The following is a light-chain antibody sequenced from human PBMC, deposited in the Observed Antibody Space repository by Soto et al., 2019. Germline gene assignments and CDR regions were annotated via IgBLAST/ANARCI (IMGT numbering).Light chain of an antibody. V-gene: IGKV3D-20*02. CDR1: QSVSSSY. Sequence: EMVWTQLQSTLSLGPGEGASFCCRAVQSVSSSYLAWYQQKPGQAPRLLIYGASSRATGIPDRFSGSGSGTDFTLTIGSLEPEDFAVYYCQQRSNWPPITIGQGTRLEIK. CDR3: QQRSNWPPIT. CDR2: GAS. J-gene: IGKJ5*01.